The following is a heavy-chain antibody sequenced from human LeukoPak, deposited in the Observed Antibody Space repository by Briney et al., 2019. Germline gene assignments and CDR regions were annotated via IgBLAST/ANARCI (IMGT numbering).Heavy chain of an antibody. CDR3: AAASGYSYFEH. Sequence: PGRSLRLSCAASGFTFSSYGMHWVRRAPGKGLEWVSIIWYDGSNKYYADSVKGRFTISRDDSKNTVYLQMNSLRVEDTAVYYCAAASGYSYFEHWGQGTLVIVSS. V-gene: IGHV3-33*01. CDR1: GFTFSSYG. D-gene: IGHD6-13*01. CDR2: IWYDGSNK. J-gene: IGHJ1*01.